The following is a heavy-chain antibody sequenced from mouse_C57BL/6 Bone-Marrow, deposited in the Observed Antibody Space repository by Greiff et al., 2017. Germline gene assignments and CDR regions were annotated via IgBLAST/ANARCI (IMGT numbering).Heavy chain of an antibody. CDR1: GYTFTSYG. J-gene: IGHJ2*01. CDR3: ARGDYDYDGYFDY. Sequence: VQLVESGAELARPGASVKLSCKASGYTFTSYGISWVKQRTGQGLEWIGEIYPRSGNTYYNEKFKGKATLTADKSSSTAYMELRSLTSEDSAVYFCARGDYDYDGYFDYGGQGTTLTVSS. V-gene: IGHV1-81*01. CDR2: IYPRSGNT. D-gene: IGHD2-4*01.